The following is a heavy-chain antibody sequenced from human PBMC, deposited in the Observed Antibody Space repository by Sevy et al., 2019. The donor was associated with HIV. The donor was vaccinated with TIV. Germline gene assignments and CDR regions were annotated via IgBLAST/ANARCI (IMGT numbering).Heavy chain of an antibody. CDR2: LKSDVYGGTV. J-gene: IGHJ4*02. Sequence: GGSLRLSCTASGFTFGDYCMSWVRQAPGKGLEWVAFLKSDVYGGTVDDAASGRGRFVITRNDSKTIAYLQMNDLKTEENGVYYCTRWKAAQSIFDYWGQGALVTVSS. D-gene: IGHD6-13*01. CDR1: GFTFGDYC. V-gene: IGHV3-49*04. CDR3: TRWKAAQSIFDY.